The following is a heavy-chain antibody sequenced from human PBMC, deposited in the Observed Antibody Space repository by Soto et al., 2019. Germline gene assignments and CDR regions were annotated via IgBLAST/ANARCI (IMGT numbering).Heavy chain of an antibody. D-gene: IGHD4-17*01. CDR1: GFTLSNFW. Sequence: EVQLVESGGDLAQPGGSLRLSCAASGFTLSNFWVNWVRQAPGKGLEWVANIKQGGIERNYVDSVKGRFTISRDDTKNSLFLQMNNLRVEDAAIYYCLVTTSAVDIWGRWTTVTVSS. V-gene: IGHV3-7*01. CDR3: LVTTSAVDI. CDR2: IKQGGIER. J-gene: IGHJ3*02.